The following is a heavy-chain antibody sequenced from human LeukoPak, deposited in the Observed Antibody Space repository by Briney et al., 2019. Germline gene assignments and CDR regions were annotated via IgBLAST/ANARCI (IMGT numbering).Heavy chain of an antibody. CDR2: ISAYNGNT. J-gene: IGHJ4*02. CDR3: ARGVQQQLIYYFDY. Sequence: GASVKVSCKASGYTFTSYGISRVRQATGQGLEWMGWISAYNGNTNYAQKLQGRVTMTTDTSTSTAYMELRSLRSDDTAVYYCARGVQQQLIYYFDYWGQGTLVTVSS. V-gene: IGHV1-18*01. D-gene: IGHD6-13*01. CDR1: GYTFTSYG.